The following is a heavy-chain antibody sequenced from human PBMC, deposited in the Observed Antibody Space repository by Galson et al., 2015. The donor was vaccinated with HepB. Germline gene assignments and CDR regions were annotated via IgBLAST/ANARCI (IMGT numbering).Heavy chain of an antibody. J-gene: IGHJ3*02. Sequence: SVKVSCKASGFTFTSSAVQWVRQARGQRLEWIGWIVVGSGNTNYAQKFQERVTITRDMSTSTAYMELSSLRSEDTALYYCARDPGLPVRGFDIWGQGTMVTVSS. D-gene: IGHD3-10*02. CDR2: IVVGSGNT. CDR1: GFTFTSSA. V-gene: IGHV1-58*01. CDR3: ARDPGLPVRGFDI.